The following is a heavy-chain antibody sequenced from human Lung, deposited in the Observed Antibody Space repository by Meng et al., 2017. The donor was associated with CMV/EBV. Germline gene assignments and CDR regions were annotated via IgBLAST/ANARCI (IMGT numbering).Heavy chain of an antibody. J-gene: IGHJ3*02. CDR3: TRGHSGIDIYAFDI. CDR1: GFILSDHY. D-gene: IGHD1-26*01. V-gene: IGHV3-72*01. Sequence: SCAGSGFILSDHYIDWVRQAPGKGLEWIGRAANKANRYTTEYAASVKGRFTFSRYDSENSLYLQMNSLKSEDTAVYYCTRGHSGIDIYAFDIWGQGTLVT. CDR2: AANKANRYTT.